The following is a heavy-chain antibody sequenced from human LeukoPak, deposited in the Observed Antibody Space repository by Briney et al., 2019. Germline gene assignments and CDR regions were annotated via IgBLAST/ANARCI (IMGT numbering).Heavy chain of an antibody. CDR1: GFTFSNYA. V-gene: IGHV3-23*01. J-gene: IGHJ4*02. CDR3: AKWGDYDVLTGYYDSDY. D-gene: IGHD3-9*01. Sequence: GGSLRLSCAASGFTFSNYATSWVRQAPGKGLECFSAVSGRDTSTYYTDSVKGSFTISRDNSKNTLYLQMNSLSAEDTAIYYCAKWGDYDVLTGYYDSDYWGQGTLVTVSS. CDR2: VSGRDTST.